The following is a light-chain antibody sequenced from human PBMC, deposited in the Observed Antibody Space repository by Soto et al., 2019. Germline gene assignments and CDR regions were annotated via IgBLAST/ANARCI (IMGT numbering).Light chain of an antibody. J-gene: IGKJ1*01. CDR2: GAS. CDR3: QQYDNWPQT. CDR1: QSVSSD. V-gene: IGKV3-15*01. Sequence: IVMTQSPATLSVSPGERATLSCRASQSVSSDLAWYQHKPGQAPRLLIYGASTRATGIPARFSGRGSGTEFTLTISSLQSVDFAVYYGQQYDNWPQTFGQGTKV.